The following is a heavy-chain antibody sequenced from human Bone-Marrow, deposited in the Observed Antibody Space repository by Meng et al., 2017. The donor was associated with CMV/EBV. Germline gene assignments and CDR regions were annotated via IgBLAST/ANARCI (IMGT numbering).Heavy chain of an antibody. CDR1: GFTFSSYT. Sequence: GESLKISCAASGFTFSSYTMNWVRQAPGKGLEWVSAISGSIGSTYYADSVKGRFTISRDNAKNSLYLQMNSLRAEDTAVYYCARDPFIKAFDIPGQGTMVTVS. V-gene: IGHV3-23*01. CDR2: ISGSIGST. J-gene: IGHJ3*02. CDR3: ARDPFIKAFDI.